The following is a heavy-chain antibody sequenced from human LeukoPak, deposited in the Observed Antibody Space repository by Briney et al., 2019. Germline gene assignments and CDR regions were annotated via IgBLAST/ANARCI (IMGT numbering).Heavy chain of an antibody. Sequence: PSETLSLTCTVSGGSISSGCYYWSWIRQHPGKGREWVMYIYYSGSTYSNPSLKSRVTISVDTSKNQFSLKLSSATAADTAVYYCARDPAYCGGDCYPYGMDVWGKGTTVTVSS. CDR3: ARDPAYCGGDCYPYGMDV. CDR1: GGSISSGCYY. D-gene: IGHD2-21*02. V-gene: IGHV4-31*03. CDR2: IYYSGST. J-gene: IGHJ6*04.